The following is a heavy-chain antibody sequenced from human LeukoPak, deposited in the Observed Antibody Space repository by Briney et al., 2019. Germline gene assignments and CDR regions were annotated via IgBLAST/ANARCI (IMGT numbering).Heavy chain of an antibody. CDR3: ARGGFYYDSSGYYRIDY. CDR2: ISSSGSTI. V-gene: IGHV3-11*01. Sequence: NTGGSLRLSCAASGFTFSDYYMSWIRQAPGKGLEWVSYISSSGSTIYCADSVKGRFTISRDNAKNSLYLQMNSLRAEDTAVYYCARGGFYYDSSGYYRIDYWGQGTLVTVSS. J-gene: IGHJ4*02. CDR1: GFTFSDYY. D-gene: IGHD3-22*01.